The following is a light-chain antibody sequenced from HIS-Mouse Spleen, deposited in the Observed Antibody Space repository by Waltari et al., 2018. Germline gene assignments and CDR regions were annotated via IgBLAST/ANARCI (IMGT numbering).Light chain of an antibody. CDR1: SRDVGGYTY. V-gene: IGLV1-47*01. Sequence: QSALTQPPPASGSPGQSVTISCTGTSRDVGGYTYVPWYQQHPGKAPKLLIYRNNQRPSGVPDRFSGSKSGTSASLAISGLRSEDEADYYCAAWDDSLSGWVFGGGTKLTVL. J-gene: IGLJ3*02. CDR2: RNN. CDR3: AAWDDSLSGWV.